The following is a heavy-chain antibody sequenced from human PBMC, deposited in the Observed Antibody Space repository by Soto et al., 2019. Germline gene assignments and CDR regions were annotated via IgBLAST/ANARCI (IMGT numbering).Heavy chain of an antibody. CDR3: ARDPSSYQLLYYFDQ. D-gene: IGHD2-2*01. CDR2: IKQDGTEK. CDR1: GFTVSNFW. J-gene: IGHJ4*02. Sequence: PGGSLRLSCAASGFTVSNFWMSWVRQVPGKGLEWVANIKQDGTEKYYVDSVKGRFTISRDNARDSLYRQMNSERAADTAVYYCARDPSSYQLLYYFDQWGQGSLVTVSS. V-gene: IGHV3-7*01.